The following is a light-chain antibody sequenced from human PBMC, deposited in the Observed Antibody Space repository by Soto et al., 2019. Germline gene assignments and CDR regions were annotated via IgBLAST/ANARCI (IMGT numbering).Light chain of an antibody. V-gene: IGKV1-5*03. CDR1: QSINSW. CDR3: QQYKSYPWT. CDR2: KAS. J-gene: IGKJ1*01. Sequence: DIQMTQSPSTLSASVGERVTITCRASQSINSWLAWLQQKPGKAPKLLICKASSLESGVPSRFSGSGSGTEFNLTISSLQPDDFATYNCQQYKSYPWTFGQGTKVEIK.